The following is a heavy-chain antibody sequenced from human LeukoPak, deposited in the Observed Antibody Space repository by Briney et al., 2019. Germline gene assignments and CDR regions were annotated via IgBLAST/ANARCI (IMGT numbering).Heavy chain of an antibody. Sequence: PGGSLRLSCAASGFTFDDYGMSWVRQAPGKGLEWVSGMNWNGVSTGYADSVKGRFTIPRDNAKNSLYLQMNSLRADDTALYYCARDRGWFGATDYWGQGVLVTVSS. CDR3: ARDRGWFGATDY. J-gene: IGHJ4*02. D-gene: IGHD3-10*01. CDR1: GFTFDDYG. CDR2: MNWNGVST. V-gene: IGHV3-20*04.